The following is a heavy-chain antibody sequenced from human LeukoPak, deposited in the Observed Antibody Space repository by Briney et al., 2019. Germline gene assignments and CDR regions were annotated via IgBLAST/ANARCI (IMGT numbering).Heavy chain of an antibody. CDR2: IKTKTDGGTA. D-gene: IGHD4-11*01. V-gene: IGHV3-15*01. CDR3: APPRNYFDR. J-gene: IGHJ5*02. CDR1: GFTFSDAW. Sequence: GGSLRLSRAASGFTFSDAWMNWVRQAPGKGLEWVGHIKTKTDGGTADYAAPVKGRFTISRDDSRNTLFLQMNSRRTEDTAVYYCAPPRNYFDRWGQGTLVIVSS.